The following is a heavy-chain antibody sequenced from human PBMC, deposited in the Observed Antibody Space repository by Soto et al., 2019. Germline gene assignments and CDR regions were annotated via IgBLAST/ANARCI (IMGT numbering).Heavy chain of an antibody. J-gene: IGHJ6*02. V-gene: IGHV1-69*06. D-gene: IGHD3-9*01. CDR3: ARPHYDILSGSFSYYYGMDV. Sequence: VASVKVSCKASGGTFSSYAISWVRQAPGQGLEWMGGIIPIFGTANYAQKFQGRVTITADKSTSTAYMELSSLRSEDTAVYYCARPHYDILSGSFSYYYGMDVWGQGTTVTVSS. CDR2: IIPIFGTA. CDR1: GGTFSSYA.